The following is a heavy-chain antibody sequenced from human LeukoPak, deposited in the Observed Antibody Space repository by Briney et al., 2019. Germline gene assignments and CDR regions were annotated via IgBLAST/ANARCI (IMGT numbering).Heavy chain of an antibody. D-gene: IGHD3-22*01. CDR1: GGSLSSGGYY. J-gene: IGHJ4*02. V-gene: IGHV4-30-2*01. CDR3: ARDHPPYYDSSGIDY. Sequence: PSQTLSLTCTVSGGSLSSGGYYWSWIRQPPGKGLEWIGYIYHSGSTYYNPSLKSRVTISVDRSKNQFSLKLSSVTAADTAVYHCARDHPPYYDSSGIDYWGQGTLVTVSS. CDR2: IYHSGST.